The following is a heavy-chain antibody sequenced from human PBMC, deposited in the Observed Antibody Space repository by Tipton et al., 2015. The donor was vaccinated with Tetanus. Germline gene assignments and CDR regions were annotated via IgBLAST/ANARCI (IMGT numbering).Heavy chain of an antibody. Sequence: TLSLTCAVSGGSIRSSNWWSWVRQTPGKGLEWIGEIYHSGTTNYNPSLKSRLTISFGTSKNQFSLNLKSVTAADTAVYYCARANNDFPKKGPFDSWGQGTQVTVSS. CDR2: IYHSGTT. CDR1: GGSIRSSNW. CDR3: ARANNDFPKKGPFDS. V-gene: IGHV4-4*02. J-gene: IGHJ4*02. D-gene: IGHD3-3*01.